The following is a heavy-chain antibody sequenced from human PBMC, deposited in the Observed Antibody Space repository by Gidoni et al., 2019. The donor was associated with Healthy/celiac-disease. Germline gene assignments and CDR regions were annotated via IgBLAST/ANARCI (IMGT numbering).Heavy chain of an antibody. D-gene: IGHD3-10*01. J-gene: IGHJ4*02. CDR1: GGSISSSSYY. Sequence: QLQLQESGPGLVKLSETLSLTCTVSGGSISSSSYYWGWIRQPPGKGLEWIGSLYYSGSTYYNPSLKSRVTISVDTSKNQFSLKLSSVTAADTAVYYCARISSGSGSYTREYWGQGTLVTVSS. CDR2: LYYSGST. V-gene: IGHV4-39*01. CDR3: ARISSGSGSYTREY.